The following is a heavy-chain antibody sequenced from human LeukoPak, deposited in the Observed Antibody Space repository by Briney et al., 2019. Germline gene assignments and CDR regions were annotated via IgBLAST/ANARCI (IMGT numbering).Heavy chain of an antibody. CDR3: ARLPDFRFCSGGSCYFDP. J-gene: IGHJ5*02. V-gene: IGHV4-59*08. D-gene: IGHD2-15*01. CDR1: SDSIRPYY. Sequence: PSETLSLTCSDSSDSIRPYYWNWIRQPPGKGLEWIGYISYSGSTDYNPSLKSRVTISLDTSRDQFSLNLTSVTAADTAVYYCARLPDFRFCSGGSCYFDPWGQGTLVTVSS. CDR2: ISYSGST.